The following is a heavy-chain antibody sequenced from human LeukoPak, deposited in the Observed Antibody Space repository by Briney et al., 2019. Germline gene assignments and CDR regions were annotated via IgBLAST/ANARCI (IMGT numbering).Heavy chain of an antibody. CDR3: ARVDDYYYYMDV. Sequence: SETLSLTCTVSGGSISSGGYYWSWIRQPPGKGLEWIGYIYHSGSTYYNPSLKSRVTISVDRSKNQFSLKLSSVTAADTAVYYCARVDDYYYYMDVWGKGTTATVSS. V-gene: IGHV4-30-2*01. CDR1: GGSISSGGYY. CDR2: IYHSGST. J-gene: IGHJ6*03.